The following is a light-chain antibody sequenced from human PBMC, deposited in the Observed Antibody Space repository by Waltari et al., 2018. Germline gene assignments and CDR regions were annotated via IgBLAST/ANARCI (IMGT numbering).Light chain of an antibody. V-gene: IGKV4-1*01. CDR1: QSVFYSSNNRNY. J-gene: IGKJ1*01. CDR3: QQYYATPRT. Sequence: DIVMTQSPDSLAVSLAERATINCTSSQSVFYSSNNRNYLGWYQHKPGQPPKLLIYWASTRESGVPDRFSGSGSGTDFTLTISSLQAEDVAVYYCQQYYATPRTFGQGTKVEIK. CDR2: WAS.